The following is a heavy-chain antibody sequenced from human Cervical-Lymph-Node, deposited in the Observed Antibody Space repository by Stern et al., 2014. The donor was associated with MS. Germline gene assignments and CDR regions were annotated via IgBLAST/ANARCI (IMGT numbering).Heavy chain of an antibody. D-gene: IGHD6-19*01. J-gene: IGHJ6*01. V-gene: IGHV1-2*02. CDR3: ARRGSGWHGDDGQIKYYGLDV. Sequence: QVQLGQSGAEVMRPGASVKVSCKASGYTLSDYFMHWVRQAPGQGLEWMGWINPNNGGTNYAQKFQGRVSMTGDTSISTSFLELRSLRSDDTAVYYCARRGSGWHGDDGQIKYYGLDVWGQGTTVTVAA. CDR1: GYTLSDYF. CDR2: INPNNGGT.